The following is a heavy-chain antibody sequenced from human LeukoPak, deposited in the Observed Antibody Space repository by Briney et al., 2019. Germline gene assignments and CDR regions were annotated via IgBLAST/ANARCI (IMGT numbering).Heavy chain of an antibody. Sequence: PGGSLRLSCAASGFTFNSYVMSWVRQAPGKGLEWVAVISYDGNNKYYADSVKGRFTISRDNSKNTLYLQMNSLRAEDTAVYYCARDQGYDWGQGTLVTVSS. D-gene: IGHD5-18*01. CDR3: ARDQGYD. CDR1: GFTFNSYV. J-gene: IGHJ4*02. V-gene: IGHV3-30-3*01. CDR2: ISYDGNNK.